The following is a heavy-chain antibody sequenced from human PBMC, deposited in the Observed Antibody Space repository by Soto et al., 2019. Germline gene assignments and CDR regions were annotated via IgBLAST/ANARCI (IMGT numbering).Heavy chain of an antibody. CDR3: AREGIRGAFDI. Sequence: ASVKVSCKASGYTFTSYDINWVRQATGQGLEWMGWMNPISGNTGYAQKFQGRVTMTRNTSISTAYMELSSLRSEARAVYYCAREGIRGAFDIWGQGTMVTVSS. CDR1: GYTFTSYD. CDR2: MNPISGNT. D-gene: IGHD3-16*01. V-gene: IGHV1-8*01. J-gene: IGHJ3*02.